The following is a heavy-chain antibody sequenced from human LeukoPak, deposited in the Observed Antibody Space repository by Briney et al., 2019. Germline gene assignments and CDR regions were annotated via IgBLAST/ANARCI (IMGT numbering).Heavy chain of an antibody. J-gene: IGHJ3*01. CDR1: GFSLITSGVG. Sequence: SGPTLVNPTQTLTLTCSFSGFSLITSGVGVGWIRQFPGKALEWVAIIYWDNDKRYSPYLNNRLSITKDTSNNQVVLTMTNVDPVDTGTYFCAHIMITFGGVLRDDAFDVWGPGTVVTVSP. V-gene: IGHV2-5*02. CDR3: AHIMITFGGVLRDDAFDV. CDR2: IYWDNDK. D-gene: IGHD3-16*01.